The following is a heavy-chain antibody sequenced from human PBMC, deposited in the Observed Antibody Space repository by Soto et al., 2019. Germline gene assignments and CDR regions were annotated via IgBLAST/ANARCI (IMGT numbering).Heavy chain of an antibody. J-gene: IGHJ5*02. CDR2: INDGGDDT. V-gene: IGHV3-23*01. D-gene: IGHD3-10*01. Sequence: EVQLLESGGGLVQPGGSLRLSCAASTFPFSTYAMSWVRQAPGKGLEWVSSINDGGDDTYYADSVKGRFTSSRDNSKNTLYLQMNSLRAEDTAVYYCAKGGISVIRGVISVSWFDPWGQGTLVTVSS. CDR1: TFPFSTYA. CDR3: AKGGISVIRGVISVSWFDP.